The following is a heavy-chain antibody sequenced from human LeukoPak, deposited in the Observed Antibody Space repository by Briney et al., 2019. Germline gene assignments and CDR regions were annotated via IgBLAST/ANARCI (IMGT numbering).Heavy chain of an antibody. CDR2: ISAYNGNT. V-gene: IGHV1-18*01. CDR1: GYTFTSYG. D-gene: IGHD2-15*01. CDR3: ARELVVAAQGALGY. Sequence: GASVKVSCEASGYTFTSYGISWVRQAPGQGLEWMGWISAYNGNTNYAQKLQGRVTMTTDTSTSTAYMELSSLRSGDTAVYYCARELVVAAQGALGYWGQGTLVTVSS. J-gene: IGHJ4*02.